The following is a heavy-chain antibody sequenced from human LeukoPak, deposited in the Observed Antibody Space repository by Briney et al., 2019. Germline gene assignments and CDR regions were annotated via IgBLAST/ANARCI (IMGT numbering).Heavy chain of an antibody. CDR1: GGTFSGYY. CDR3: ARGDIVVVVAAKTSGYFDY. D-gene: IGHD2-15*01. CDR2: INHSGST. V-gene: IGHV4-34*01. Sequence: SETLSLTCAVYGGTFSGYYWRWLRQPPGKGLEWIGEINHSGSTNYNPSLKSRVTISVDTSKNQFSLKLSSVTAADTAVYYCARGDIVVVVAAKTSGYFDYWGQGTLVTVSS. J-gene: IGHJ4*02.